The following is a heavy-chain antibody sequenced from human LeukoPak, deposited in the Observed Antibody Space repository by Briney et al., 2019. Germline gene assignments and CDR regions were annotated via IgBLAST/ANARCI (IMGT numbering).Heavy chain of an antibody. CDR3: AKEIWPTVTTPGRTYFDY. J-gene: IGHJ4*02. CDR2: ITSSGTYI. D-gene: IGHD4-17*01. V-gene: IGHV3-21*01. Sequence: GGSLRLSCATSGFTFNNYNMNWVRQAPGRALEWVSSITSSGTYIFYADSVKGRFTISRDNAKNSLYLQMNSLRAEDTAVYSCAKEIWPTVTTPGRTYFDYWGQGALVTVSS. CDR1: GFTFNNYN.